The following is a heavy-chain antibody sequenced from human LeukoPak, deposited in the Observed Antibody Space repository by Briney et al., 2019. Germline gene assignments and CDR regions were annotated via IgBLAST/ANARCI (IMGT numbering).Heavy chain of an antibody. J-gene: IGHJ6*03. V-gene: IGHV1-18*01. D-gene: IGHD2-2*01. CDR2: ISAYNGNT. CDR3: ARVVVPAAMSYYYYYYMDV. CDR1: GYTFTSYG. Sequence: ASVKVSCKASGYTFTSYGISWVRQAPGQGLEWMGWISAYNGNTNYAQKLQGRVTMTTDTSTSTAYMELRSLRSDDTAVYYCARVVVPAAMSYYYYYYMDVWGKGTTVTVSS.